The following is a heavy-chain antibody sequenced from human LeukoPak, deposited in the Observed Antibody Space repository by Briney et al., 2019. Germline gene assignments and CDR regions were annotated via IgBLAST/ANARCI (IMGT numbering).Heavy chain of an antibody. D-gene: IGHD1-26*01. J-gene: IGHJ3*02. CDR2: IYSSGNT. V-gene: IGHV4-4*07. CDR1: GASISNYY. Sequence: SETLSLTCTVSGASISNYYWSWIRQPAGKGLEWIGRIYSSGNTNYNPSLESRVTMSIDTSKNQFSLKLTSVTAADTAVYYCARERGILRGDAFDIWGQGTVVTVSS. CDR3: ARERGILRGDAFDI.